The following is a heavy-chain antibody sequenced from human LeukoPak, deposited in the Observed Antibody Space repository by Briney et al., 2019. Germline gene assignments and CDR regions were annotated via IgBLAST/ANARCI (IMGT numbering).Heavy chain of an antibody. V-gene: IGHV1-24*01. CDR1: GYSLSDLS. J-gene: IGHJ3*02. D-gene: IGHD1-1*01. CDR3: ATDRLEIYALNI. Sequence: ASVEVSCRVSGYSLSDLSIHWVRHVPGKGLEWMGGFEPEEGDHGETIYAQNFEGRLTLTEDTLTDTAYMELLSLTSEDTAVYYCATDRLEIYALNIWGQGTMVTVSS. CDR2: FEPEEGDHGET.